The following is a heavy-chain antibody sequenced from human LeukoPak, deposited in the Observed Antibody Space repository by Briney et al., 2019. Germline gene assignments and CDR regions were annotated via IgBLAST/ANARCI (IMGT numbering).Heavy chain of an antibody. J-gene: IGHJ5*02. CDR1: GYTFSDHY. D-gene: IGHD1-26*01. CDR3: ARDPMGPENWFDP. Sequence: GGSLRLSCAVSGYTFSDHYIDWVRQAPGKGLEWVGQTRNKANNYATEYAASVKDRFTISRDDSRNSVYLQMDSLKTEDTAVYYCARDPMGPENWFDPWGQGTLVTVSS. V-gene: IGHV3-72*01. CDR2: TRNKANNYAT.